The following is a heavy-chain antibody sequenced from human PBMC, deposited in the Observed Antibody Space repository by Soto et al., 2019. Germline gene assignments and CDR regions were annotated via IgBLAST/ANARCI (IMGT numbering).Heavy chain of an antibody. CDR2: IWYDGSLQ. J-gene: IGHJ6*02. V-gene: IGHV3-33*06. CDR3: ANLWGDGYNLGQDYNGMDV. Sequence: SLRLSCAASGFSFENYGMHWVRQVPGRGLEWVAIIWYDGSLQYYAAAVKGRFTISRDNSKNTLYLEMNSLRAEDTAVYYCANLWGDGYNLGQDYNGMDVWGQGTTVTVSS. D-gene: IGHD5-12*01. CDR1: GFSFENYG.